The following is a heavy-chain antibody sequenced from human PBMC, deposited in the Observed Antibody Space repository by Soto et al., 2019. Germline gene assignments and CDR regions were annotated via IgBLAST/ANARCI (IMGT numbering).Heavy chain of an antibody. CDR2: IYGSGGGI. CDR1: GFTFSDYA. J-gene: IGHJ4*02. V-gene: IGHV3-23*01. Sequence: EVQLLESGGGLVQPGGSLRLSCTASGFTFSDYAMTWVRQAPGKGLECVSCIYGSGGGIQYADSVKGRFTISRDNYRNTLYLQMNSLRDEDTAVYYCAKDLVSCDGLWLMDQWGQGTLVTVSP. CDR3: AKDLVSCDGLWLMDQ. D-gene: IGHD2-21*02.